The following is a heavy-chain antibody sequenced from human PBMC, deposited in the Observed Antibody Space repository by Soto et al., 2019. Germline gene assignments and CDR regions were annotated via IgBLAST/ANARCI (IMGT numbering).Heavy chain of an antibody. V-gene: IGHV1-69*04. Sequence: GASVKVSCKASGGTFSSYTISWVRQAPGQGLEWMGRIIPILGIANYAQKFQGRVTITADKSTSTAYMELSSLRSEDTALYYCARDQLKYWYFDYWGQGTLVTVSS. CDR1: GGTFSSYT. CDR3: ARDQLKYWYFDY. D-gene: IGHD2-15*01. J-gene: IGHJ4*02. CDR2: IIPILGIA.